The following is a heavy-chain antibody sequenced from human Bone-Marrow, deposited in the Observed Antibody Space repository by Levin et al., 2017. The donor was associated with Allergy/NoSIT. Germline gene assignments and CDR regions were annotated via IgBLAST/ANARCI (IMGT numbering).Heavy chain of an antibody. D-gene: IGHD1-1*01. J-gene: IGHJ4*02. CDR2: VSYDGKNQ. CDR3: ARAGGSHRHDFDS. CDR1: GFSFSDHG. Sequence: GGSLRLSCVGSGFSFSDHGIHWVRQAPGKGLEWVSVVSYDGKNQFYAHSVKGRFTMSRDNSKNTVYLHLSSLRAEDTALYYCARAGGSHRHDFDSWGQGCLVTVS. V-gene: IGHV3-30*03.